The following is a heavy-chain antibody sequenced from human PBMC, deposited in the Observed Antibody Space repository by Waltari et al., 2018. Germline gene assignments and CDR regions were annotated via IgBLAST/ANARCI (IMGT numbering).Heavy chain of an antibody. CDR1: GGSINTNPYF. CDR3: ASQDAAAVAYWFDP. D-gene: IGHD2-15*01. V-gene: IGHV4-39*01. J-gene: IGHJ5*02. CDR2: VYYSGST. Sequence: QLQLQESGPRLVKPSETLSLTCTVSGGSINTNPYFWAWIRQPPGKGLEWIVSVYYSGSTDYNESLKSRVTISVDTSKNQFSLNLSSVTAADTAVYYCASQDAAAVAYWFDPWGQGTPVTVSS.